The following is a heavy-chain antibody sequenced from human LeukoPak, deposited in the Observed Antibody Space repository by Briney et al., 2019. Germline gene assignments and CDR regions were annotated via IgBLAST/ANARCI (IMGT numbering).Heavy chain of an antibody. CDR1: GFTFSSYA. D-gene: IGHD3-22*01. CDR2: IGGSGGGT. CDR3: ARGRSGYHDYFDY. V-gene: IGHV3-23*01. J-gene: IGHJ4*02. Sequence: GGSLRLSCAASGFTFSSYAMSWVRQAPGKGLEWVSVIGGSGGGTYYADSVKGRFTISRDNSKNTLYLQMNSLRAEDTAVYYCARGRSGYHDYFDYWGQGTLVTVSS.